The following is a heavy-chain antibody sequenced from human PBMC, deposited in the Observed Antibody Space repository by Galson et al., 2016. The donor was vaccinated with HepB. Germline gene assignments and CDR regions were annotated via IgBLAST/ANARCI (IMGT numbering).Heavy chain of an antibody. V-gene: IGHV3-64D*08. D-gene: IGHD1-26*01. J-gene: IGHJ4*02. CDR2: TSSNGGST. CDR1: GFTFSSYA. Sequence: SLRLSCAASGFTFSSYAMYWVRQAPGKGLEYVSATSSNGGSTYYADSVKGRFIISRDNSKNTLYLQMSSLRAEDTAVYYCVKRGQERSFDYWGQGTLVTVSS. CDR3: VKRGQERSFDY.